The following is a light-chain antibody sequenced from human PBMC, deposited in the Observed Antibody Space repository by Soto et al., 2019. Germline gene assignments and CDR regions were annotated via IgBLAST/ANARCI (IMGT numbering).Light chain of an antibody. CDR1: SSNIGAGYD. CDR3: QSYDSSLSGYVV. V-gene: IGLV1-40*01. CDR2: GNS. J-gene: IGLJ2*01. Sequence: QSVLTQPPSVSGAPGQRVTISCTGSSSNIGAGYDVHWYQQLPGTAPKLLIYGNSNQPSGVPDRFSGSKSGTSASLAITGLQAEDEADYYCQSYDSSLSGYVVFGGGTQLTVL.